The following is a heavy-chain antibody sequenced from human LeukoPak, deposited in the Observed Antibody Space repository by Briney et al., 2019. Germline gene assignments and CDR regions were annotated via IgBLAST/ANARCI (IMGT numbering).Heavy chain of an antibody. CDR3: ARERNFYYFDY. Sequence: GGSLRLSCAASGFTFNDYTMTWVREAPGKGLVWVSSITGDCNYIFYADSVKGRFTISRDNAQNSLFLELNSLRGEDTAVYYCARERNFYYFDYWRQGALVTVSS. V-gene: IGHV3-21*01. J-gene: IGHJ4*02. CDR1: GFTFNDYT. D-gene: IGHD3-3*01. CDR2: ITGDCNYI.